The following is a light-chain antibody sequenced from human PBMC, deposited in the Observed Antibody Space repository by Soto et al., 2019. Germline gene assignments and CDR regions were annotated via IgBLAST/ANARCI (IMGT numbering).Light chain of an antibody. J-gene: IGKJ1*01. V-gene: IGKV3-15*01. CDR1: QSVSSN. CDR3: QQYNNWPWT. Sequence: EIVMTPSPATLSVSPVERATLSCRASQSVSSNLAWYQQKPGQAPRLLIYGASTRATGIPARFSGSGSGTEFTLTISSLQSEDFAVYYCQQYNNWPWTVGQGTK. CDR2: GAS.